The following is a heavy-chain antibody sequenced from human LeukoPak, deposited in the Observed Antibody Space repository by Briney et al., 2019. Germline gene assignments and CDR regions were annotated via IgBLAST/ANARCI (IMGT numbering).Heavy chain of an antibody. D-gene: IGHD6-13*01. CDR2: ISSSGSTI. J-gene: IGHJ4*02. Sequence: GGSLRLSCAASGFTFRSYEMNWVRQAPGRGLEWVSYISSSGSTIFYADSVKGRFTISRDNAKNSLHLQMNSLRAEDTAIYYCAKEKQQLEDYFDYWGQVTLVTVSS. CDR3: AKEKQQLEDYFDY. CDR1: GFTFRSYE. V-gene: IGHV3-48*03.